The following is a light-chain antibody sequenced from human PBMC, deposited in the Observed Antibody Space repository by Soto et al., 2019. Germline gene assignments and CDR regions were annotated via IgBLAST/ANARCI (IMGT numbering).Light chain of an antibody. CDR3: QKYDRDPPGT. CDR1: QDITNY. V-gene: IGKV1-16*02. J-gene: IGKJ1*01. CDR2: AAS. Sequence: DIQMTQSPSSLSAFVGGRVTITCRATQDITNYLAWYQQKPGKAPKSLIYAASSLQSGVPSKFSGSGSGTDFTLTISSLQPEDVATYYCQKYDRDPPGTFGQGTKVEIK.